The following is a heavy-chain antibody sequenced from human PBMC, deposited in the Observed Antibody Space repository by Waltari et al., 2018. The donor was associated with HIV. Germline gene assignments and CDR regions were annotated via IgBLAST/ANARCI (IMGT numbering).Heavy chain of an antibody. V-gene: IGHV4-34*01. J-gene: IGHJ5*01. CDR2: IKTGGGT. Sequence: QEQLQQWGAGLLRPSETLSLTCAVYGGSFSGTFWIWIRQSPGKGLEWIAEIKTGGGTNSNPSLKHRVSISIDAAKSHFSLKLTSVTAPDTAVYYCARLNITATGTKFESWGQGTLVTVSS. D-gene: IGHD1-1*01. CDR1: GGSFSGTF. CDR3: ARLNITATGTKFES.